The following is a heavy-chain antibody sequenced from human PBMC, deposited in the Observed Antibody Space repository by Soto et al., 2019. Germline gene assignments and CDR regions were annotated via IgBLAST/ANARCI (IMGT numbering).Heavy chain of an antibody. Sequence: ASVNVSCKASGYTFTSYGISWVRQAPGQGLEWMGWISAYNGNTNYAQKLQGRVTMTTDTSTSTAYMELRSLRSDDTAVYYCAREIQLWSPVDYWGQGTLVTVSS. CDR3: AREIQLWSPVDY. CDR2: ISAYNGNT. CDR1: GYTFTSYG. V-gene: IGHV1-18*04. J-gene: IGHJ4*02. D-gene: IGHD5-18*01.